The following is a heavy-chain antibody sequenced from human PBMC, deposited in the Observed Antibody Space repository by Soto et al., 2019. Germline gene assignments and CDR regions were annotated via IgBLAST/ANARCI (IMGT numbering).Heavy chain of an antibody. CDR2: IYHSGST. Sequence: SETLSLTWAVSGGSISSGGYSWGWIRQPPGKGLEWIGYIYHSGSTYYNPSLKSRVTISVDRSKNQFSLKLSSVTAADTAVYYCARSVFPWGQGTPVTVSS. CDR3: ARSVFP. J-gene: IGHJ5*02. V-gene: IGHV4-30-2*01. CDR1: GGSISSGGYS.